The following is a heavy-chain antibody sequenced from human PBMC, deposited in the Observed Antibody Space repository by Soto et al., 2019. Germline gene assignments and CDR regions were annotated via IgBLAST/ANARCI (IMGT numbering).Heavy chain of an antibody. D-gene: IGHD3-10*01. Sequence: VQLLESGGGLVQPGGSLRLSCTTSGITFSSYAMSWVRQPPGKGLEWVSSMSGSDGRTYYADSVKGRFTISRDNSKNTLDLQMKSLRAEDTAVYYCTKHQRANMATRPGAYWGQGTLVTVSS. CDR3: TKHQRANMATRPGAY. CDR2: MSGSDGRT. V-gene: IGHV3-23*01. CDR1: GITFSSYA. J-gene: IGHJ4*02.